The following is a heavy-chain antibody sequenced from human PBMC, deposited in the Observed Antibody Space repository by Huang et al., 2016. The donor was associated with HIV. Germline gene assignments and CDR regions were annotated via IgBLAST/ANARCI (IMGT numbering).Heavy chain of an antibody. CDR1: GYIFSNYD. CDR2: LNPNRGKT. CDR3: ARLTSGWYQDY. Sequence: QVQLVQSGPEVKKPGASGKVSCQTSGYIFSNYDINWVRQDPVQGLQWMGWLNPNRGKTADGQHFQGRATLTRSTATGAAYRVLNSLTSQDTAVYYCARLTSGWYQDYWGQGTLVTVSS. J-gene: IGHJ4*02. D-gene: IGHD6-19*01. V-gene: IGHV1-8*01.